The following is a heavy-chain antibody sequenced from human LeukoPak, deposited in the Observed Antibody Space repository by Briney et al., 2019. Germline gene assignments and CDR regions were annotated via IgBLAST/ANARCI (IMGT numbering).Heavy chain of an antibody. CDR3: ARYSSSYYYYGMDV. D-gene: IGHD2-2*01. V-gene: IGHV3-30-3*01. CDR2: ISYDGSSK. Sequence: GRSLRLSCAASGFTFSSYAMHWVRQAPGEGLEWVAVISYDGSSKYYADSVKGRFTISRDNSKNTLYLQMNSLRAEDTAVYYCARYSSSYYYYGMDVWGQGTTVTVSS. J-gene: IGHJ6*02. CDR1: GFTFSSYA.